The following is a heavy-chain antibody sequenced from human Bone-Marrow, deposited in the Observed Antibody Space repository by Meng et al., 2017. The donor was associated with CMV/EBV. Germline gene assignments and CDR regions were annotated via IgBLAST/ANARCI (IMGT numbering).Heavy chain of an antibody. J-gene: IGHJ4*02. D-gene: IGHD3-22*01. Sequence: GGSLRLSCVSSGSTFSTYAMSWVRQAPGKGLEWVAAVSGGDGTTYYADSVKGRFTISRDNSKNTVYLQMKSLRAEDTAVYYCASLSEGYYYDSSGLASRFYWGQGTLVTVSS. V-gene: IGHV3-23*01. CDR2: VSGGDGTT. CDR3: ASLSEGYYYDSSGLASRFY. CDR1: GSTFSTYA.